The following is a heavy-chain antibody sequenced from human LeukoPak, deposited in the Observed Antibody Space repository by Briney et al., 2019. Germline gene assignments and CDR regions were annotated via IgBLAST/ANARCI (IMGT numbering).Heavy chain of an antibody. CDR3: AKGLLTVVIRDWFDP. J-gene: IGHJ5*02. CDR1: GFGFSNYG. Sequence: PGGSLRLSCVVSGFGFSNYGMHWVRQAPGKGLEWVAVISYDGSEKHYADSVKGRFTIARDNSKNTLYLQMNSLRVEDTAVYYCAKGLLTVVIRDWFDPWGQGTLVTVSS. D-gene: IGHD4-23*01. V-gene: IGHV3-30*18. CDR2: ISYDGSEK.